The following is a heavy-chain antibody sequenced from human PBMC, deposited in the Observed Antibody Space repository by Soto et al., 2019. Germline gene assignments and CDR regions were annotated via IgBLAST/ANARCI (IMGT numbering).Heavy chain of an antibody. V-gene: IGHV4-59*01. CDR3: ARDRYYDSSGYPGDAFDI. Sequence: QVQLQESGPGLVKPSETLSLTCTVSGGSISSYYWSWIRQPPGKGLEWIGYIYYSGSTNYNPSLKSRVTISVDTSKNQFSLKLSYVTAADTAVYYCARDRYYDSSGYPGDAFDIWGQGTMVTVSS. D-gene: IGHD3-22*01. CDR1: GGSISSYY. J-gene: IGHJ3*02. CDR2: IYYSGST.